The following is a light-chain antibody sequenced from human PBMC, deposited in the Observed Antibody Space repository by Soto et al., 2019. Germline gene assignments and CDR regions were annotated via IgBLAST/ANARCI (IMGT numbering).Light chain of an antibody. J-gene: IGKJ1*01. CDR3: QQFNNWPRT. CDR1: QSVSSK. CDR2: DAS. Sequence: EIAMTQSPATLSVSPVESATLSCRASQSVSSKLAWYQQTPGQAPRLLIYDASTRATGIPARFSGSGSGTEFTLTISSLQSEDLAVYYCQQFNNWPRTFGQGTKVDI. V-gene: IGKV3-15*01.